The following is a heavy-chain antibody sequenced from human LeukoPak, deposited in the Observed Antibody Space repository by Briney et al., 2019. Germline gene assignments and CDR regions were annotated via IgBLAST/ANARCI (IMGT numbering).Heavy chain of an antibody. CDR1: GGSISSYY. Sequence: SETLSLTCTVSGGSISSYYWSWIRQPPGKGLEWIGYISYSGSTNYNPSLKSRLTISVDTSKNQFSLKLISVTAADTAVYYCARLGLGGYGGYWYFDLWGRGTLVTVSS. CDR2: ISYSGST. J-gene: IGHJ2*01. V-gene: IGHV4-59*08. D-gene: IGHD5-12*01. CDR3: ARLGLGGYGGYWYFDL.